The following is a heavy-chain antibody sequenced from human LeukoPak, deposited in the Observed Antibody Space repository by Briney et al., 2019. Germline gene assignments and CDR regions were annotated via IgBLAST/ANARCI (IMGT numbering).Heavy chain of an antibody. D-gene: IGHD3-3*01. J-gene: IGHJ4*02. CDR1: GGSVSSGNYY. Sequence: SETLSLTCTVSGGSVSSGNYYWSWIRQHPGKGLEWIGYIYYSGSTYYNPSLKSRVTISVDTSKNQFSLKLSSVTAADTAVYYCARVPGITIFGVVPPYYFDYWGQGTLVTVSS. CDR3: ARVPGITIFGVVPPYYFDY. V-gene: IGHV4-31*03. CDR2: IYYSGST.